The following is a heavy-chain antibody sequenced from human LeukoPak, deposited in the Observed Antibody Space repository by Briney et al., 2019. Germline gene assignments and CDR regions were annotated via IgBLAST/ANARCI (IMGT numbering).Heavy chain of an antibody. D-gene: IGHD2-2*01. J-gene: IGHJ6*03. CDR3: ARVLRQFQLANVDYYYYYMDV. Sequence: APVKVSCKASGGTFSSYGISWVRQAPGQGLEWMGGIIPLFRTANYAQKFQGRVTITTDESTSTAYMELSSLRFEDTAVYHCARVLRQFQLANVDYYYYYMDVWGKGTTVTVSS. CDR2: IIPLFRTA. CDR1: GGTFSSYG. V-gene: IGHV1-69*05.